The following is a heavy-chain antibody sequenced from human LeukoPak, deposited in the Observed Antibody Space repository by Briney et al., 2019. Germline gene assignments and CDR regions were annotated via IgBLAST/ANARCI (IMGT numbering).Heavy chain of an antibody. V-gene: IGHV1-18*01. D-gene: IGHD6-13*01. CDR3: ARDLGGAVDGIIPLFDY. CDR2: ISAHNGNT. Sequence: GASVKVSCKASGYTFISFGITWMRQAPGQGLEWMGWISAHNGNTNYAQKLQGRVTMTTDTSTSTAYMELRSLRSDDTAVYYCARDLGGAVDGIIPLFDYWGQGTLVTVSS. CDR1: GYTFISFG. J-gene: IGHJ4*02.